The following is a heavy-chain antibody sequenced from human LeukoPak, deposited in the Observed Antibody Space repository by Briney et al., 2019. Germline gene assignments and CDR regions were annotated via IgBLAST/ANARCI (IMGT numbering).Heavy chain of an antibody. J-gene: IGHJ5*02. CDR3: ARHYGP. D-gene: IGHD3-10*01. CDR1: GGSIRSSYYY. V-gene: IGHV4-39*01. Sequence: SETLSLTCTVSGGSIRSSYYYWGWIRQPPGKGLEWIGSIYDSGSTNYNPSLKSRVTISVDTSKNQFSLKLNSVTAADTAGYYCARHYGPWGQGTLVTVSS. CDR2: IYDSGST.